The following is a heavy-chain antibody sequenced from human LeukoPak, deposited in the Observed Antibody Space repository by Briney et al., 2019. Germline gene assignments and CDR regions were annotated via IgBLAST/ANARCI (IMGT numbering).Heavy chain of an antibody. CDR2: IKTDGSEK. Sequence: GGSLRLSCEASGFTFSSYWMSWVRQAPGKGLEWVANIKTDGSEKYYVDSVKGRFTISRDNAKNSLYLQMNSLRAEDTAMYYCAKGTKPVMTIPDYWGQGILVTVSS. V-gene: IGHV3-7*03. CDR1: GFTFSSYW. J-gene: IGHJ4*02. D-gene: IGHD1/OR15-1a*01. CDR3: AKGTKPVMTIPDY.